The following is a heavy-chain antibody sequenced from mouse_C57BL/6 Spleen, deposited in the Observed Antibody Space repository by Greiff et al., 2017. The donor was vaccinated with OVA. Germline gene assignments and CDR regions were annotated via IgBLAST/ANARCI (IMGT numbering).Heavy chain of an antibody. J-gene: IGHJ1*03. D-gene: IGHD2-12*01. V-gene: IGHV1-53*01. CDR1: GYSFTSYW. Sequence: QVQLQQSGPDLVKPGHSVKLTCKVSGYSFTSYWMHWVKQRPGQGLEWLGNIKTSNGGTNYNEKFKSKATLTVDKSSSPAYMQLSSLTSEDTAVYYCAKSSYDKGYWYFDFWGTGTTVTVSS. CDR3: AKSSYDKGYWYFDF. CDR2: IKTSNGGT.